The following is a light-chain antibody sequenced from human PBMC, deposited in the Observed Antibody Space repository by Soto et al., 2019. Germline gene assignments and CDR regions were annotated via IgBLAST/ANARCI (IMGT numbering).Light chain of an antibody. CDR2: AAS. CDR1: QGIRND. J-gene: IGKJ5*01. V-gene: IGKV1-6*01. CDR3: HQRTNWPPET. Sequence: AIQMTQSPSSLSASVGDRVTITCRASQGIRNDLGWYQQKPGKAPKLLIYAASSLQSGVPSRFSGSGSGTDFTLTISSLEPEDFAVYYCHQRTNWPPETFGQGTRLEIK.